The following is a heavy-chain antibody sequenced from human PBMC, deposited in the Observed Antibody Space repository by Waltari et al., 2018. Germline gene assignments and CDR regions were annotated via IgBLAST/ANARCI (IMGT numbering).Heavy chain of an antibody. CDR3: ARDARDSGSYLGWFDP. D-gene: IGHD1-26*01. CDR2: IYSGGST. V-gene: IGHV3-53*02. Sequence: EVQRVETGGGLIQHGGSRGLSCAAPGFTVSGNYMSGVRQAPGKGLEWVSVIYSGGSTYYADSVKGRFTISRDNSKNTLYLQMNSLRAEDTAVYYCARDARDSGSYLGWFDPWGQGTLVTVSS. CDR1: GFTVSGNY. J-gene: IGHJ5*02.